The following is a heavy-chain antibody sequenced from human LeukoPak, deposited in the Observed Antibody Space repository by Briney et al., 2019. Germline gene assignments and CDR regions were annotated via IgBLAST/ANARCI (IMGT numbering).Heavy chain of an antibody. V-gene: IGHV3-66*02. CDR2: IYSGGST. Sequence: PGGSLRLSCATSGFTFSSAWMIWVRQAPGKGLEWVSVIYSGGSTYYADSVKGRFTISRDNSKNTLYLQMNSLRAEDTAVYYCARATYRDSSGYILDYWGQGTLVTVSS. D-gene: IGHD3-22*01. J-gene: IGHJ4*02. CDR3: ARATYRDSSGYILDY. CDR1: GFTFSSAW.